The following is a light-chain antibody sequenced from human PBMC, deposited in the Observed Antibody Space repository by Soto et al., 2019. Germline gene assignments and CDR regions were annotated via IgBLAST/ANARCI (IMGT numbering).Light chain of an antibody. CDR3: QQRSKWPLT. Sequence: EIGWTQSPATVSLSPGERATLSGRASQSVSSYLAWYQQKPGQAPRLLIHDASNRATGTPARFSGSGSGTDFNLTISSLEPEDFAVYYCQQRSKWPLTFGGGTKLDI. V-gene: IGKV3-11*01. CDR1: QSVSSY. CDR2: DAS. J-gene: IGKJ4*01.